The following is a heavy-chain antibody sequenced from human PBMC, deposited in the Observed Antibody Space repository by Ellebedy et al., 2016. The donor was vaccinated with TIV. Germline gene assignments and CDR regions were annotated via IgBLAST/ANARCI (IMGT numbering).Heavy chain of an antibody. V-gene: IGHV3-7*01. CDR3: ARDFTRGIYCSRGSCYSSVFDY. CDR1: GFTFSTYW. CDR2: IKEDGSEK. Sequence: GESLKISXAASGFTFSTYWMSWVRQAPGKGLEWVANIKEDGSEKSYVDSVKGRFTLSRDNAKNSLYLQMNSLRAEDTAAYYCARDFTRGIYCSRGSCYSSVFDYWGQGTQVTVSS. D-gene: IGHD2-15*01. J-gene: IGHJ4*02.